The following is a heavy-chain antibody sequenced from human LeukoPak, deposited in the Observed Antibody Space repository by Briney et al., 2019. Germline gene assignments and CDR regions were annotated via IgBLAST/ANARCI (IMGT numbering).Heavy chain of an antibody. CDR3: AGNYDFWSAYYFDY. CDR2: ISSSGSTI. D-gene: IGHD3-3*01. CDR1: GFTFSDYY. J-gene: IGHJ4*02. Sequence: PGGSLKLSXAASGFTFSDYYMSWIRQAPGKGLEWVAYISSSGSTIYYADSVKGRFTISRDNAKNSLYLQMNSLRAEDTAVYYCAGNYDFWSAYYFDYWGQGTLVTVSS. V-gene: IGHV3-11*04.